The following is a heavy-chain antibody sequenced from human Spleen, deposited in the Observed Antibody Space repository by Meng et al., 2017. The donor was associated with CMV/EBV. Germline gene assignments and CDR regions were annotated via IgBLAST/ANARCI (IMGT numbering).Heavy chain of an antibody. CDR2: IIPVRGIA. D-gene: IGHD2/OR15-2a*01. J-gene: IGHJ5*02. CDR1: GGTFSNYA. CDR3: ARGIYQIFWDWFDP. Sequence: SVKVSCKASGGTFSNYAITWVRQAPGQGLEWLGGIIPVRGIANYPQRFQGRVTITANKSTTTAYMELSSLRSEDTAVYYCARGIYQIFWDWFDPWGQGTLVTVSS. V-gene: IGHV1-69*10.